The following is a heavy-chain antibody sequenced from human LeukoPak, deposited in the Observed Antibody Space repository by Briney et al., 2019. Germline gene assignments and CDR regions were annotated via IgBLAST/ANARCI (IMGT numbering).Heavy chain of an antibody. CDR3: ARDPLTQWLASFDY. D-gene: IGHD6-19*01. J-gene: IGHJ4*02. Sequence: ASAKVSCKASGYTFTGYYMHWVRQAPGQGPEWMGWINPNSGGTNYAQKFQGRVTMTRDTSISIVYMELSRLRSDDTAVYYCARDPLTQWLASFDYWGQGTLVTVSS. V-gene: IGHV1-2*02. CDR2: INPNSGGT. CDR1: GYTFTGYY.